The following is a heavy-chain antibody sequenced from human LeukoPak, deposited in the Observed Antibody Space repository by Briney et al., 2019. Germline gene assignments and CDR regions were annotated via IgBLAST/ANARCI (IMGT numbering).Heavy chain of an antibody. Sequence: SVKVSCKASGGTFSSYAISWVRQAPGQGLEWMGGIIPIFGTANYAQKFQGRVTITADESTSTAYMELSSLGSEDTAVYYCARDQLREYDFWSGYTDHYYYGMDVWGQGTTVTVSS. V-gene: IGHV1-69*01. CDR1: GGTFSSYA. CDR2: IIPIFGTA. D-gene: IGHD3-3*01. J-gene: IGHJ6*02. CDR3: ARDQLREYDFWSGYTDHYYYGMDV.